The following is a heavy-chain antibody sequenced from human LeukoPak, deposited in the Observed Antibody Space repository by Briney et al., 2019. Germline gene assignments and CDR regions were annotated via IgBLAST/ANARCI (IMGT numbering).Heavy chain of an antibody. J-gene: IGHJ4*02. V-gene: IGHV4-38-2*01. CDR3: ARYDSRGSGSTQLEY. CDR1: GYSVSIAYY. D-gene: IGHD3-3*01. Sequence: SETLSLTCAVSGYSVSIAYYWGWIRQPPGKGLEWIGRIFRGGSTSYNPSLKSRLTMSMDTSKNQFSLQLTSVTAADTAVYYCARYDSRGSGSTQLEYWGQGILVTISS. CDR2: IFRGGST.